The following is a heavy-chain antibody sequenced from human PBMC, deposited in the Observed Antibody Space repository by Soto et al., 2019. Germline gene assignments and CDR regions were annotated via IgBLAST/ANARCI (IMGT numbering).Heavy chain of an antibody. CDR1: GFTFSDYY. Sequence: QVQLVESGGGLVKPGGSLRLSCAASGFTFSDYYMSWIRQAPGKGLEWVSYISSSGSTIYYADSVKGRFTISRDNAKNSLYLQMNSLRAEDTAVYYCARDPSYYDILTGYSPAYYFDSWGQGTLVTVSS. CDR3: ARDPSYYDILTGYSPAYYFDS. J-gene: IGHJ4*02. V-gene: IGHV3-11*01. CDR2: ISSSGSTI. D-gene: IGHD3-9*01.